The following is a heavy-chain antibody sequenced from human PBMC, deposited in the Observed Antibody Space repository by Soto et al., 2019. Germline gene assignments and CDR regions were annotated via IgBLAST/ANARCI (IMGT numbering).Heavy chain of an antibody. CDR3: ARVRITFGGVIVSFDY. V-gene: IGHV4-34*01. J-gene: IGHJ4*02. CDR2: INHSGST. D-gene: IGHD3-16*02. Sequence: QVQLQQWGAGLLKPSETLSLTCAVYGGSFSGYYWSWIRQPPGKGLEWIGEINHSGSTNYNPSLKSRVTISVDTSKIRFSLKLSTVTAADTAVYYCARVRITFGGVIVSFDYWGQGTLVTVSS. CDR1: GGSFSGYY.